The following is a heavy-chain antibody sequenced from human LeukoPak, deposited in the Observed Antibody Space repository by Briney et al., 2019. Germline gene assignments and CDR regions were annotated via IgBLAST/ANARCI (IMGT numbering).Heavy chain of an antibody. CDR3: ARDHGPSLWLSRAFDI. Sequence: GGSLRLSCAASGFTFSSYWMSWVRQAPGKGLEWVANIKQDGSEKYYVDSVKGRFTISRDNAKNSLYLQMNSLRAEDTAVYYCARDHGPSLWLSRAFDIWGQGTMVTVFS. D-gene: IGHD5-18*01. V-gene: IGHV3-7*01. CDR1: GFTFSSYW. CDR2: IKQDGSEK. J-gene: IGHJ3*02.